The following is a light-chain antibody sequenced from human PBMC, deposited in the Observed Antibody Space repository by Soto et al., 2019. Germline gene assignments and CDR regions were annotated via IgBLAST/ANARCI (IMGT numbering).Light chain of an antibody. CDR2: DAS. CDR3: QLYGRSPET. CDR1: QSVSASY. V-gene: IGKV3-20*01. Sequence: EIVLTQSPGTLSLSPGERATLSCRASQSVSASYLAWYQQKPGQAPRLLIYDASSRPTGIPDRFSGSGSGTGFTLAISRLEPEDFAVYYCQLYGRSPETFGRGTKVDIK. J-gene: IGKJ1*01.